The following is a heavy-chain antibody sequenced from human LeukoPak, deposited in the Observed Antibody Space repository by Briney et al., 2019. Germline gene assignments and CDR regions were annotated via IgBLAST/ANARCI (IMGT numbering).Heavy chain of an antibody. CDR3: AREATTMVRGVPLGYYYYYYGMDV. D-gene: IGHD3-10*01. J-gene: IGHJ6*04. CDR1: GFTVSSYY. V-gene: IGHV3-53*01. Sequence: GGSLRLSCAASGFTVSSYYMSWVRQAPGKGLEWVSVIYSGGSTYYADSVKGRFTISRDNSKNTLYLQMNSLRAEDTAVYYCAREATTMVRGVPLGYYYYYYGMDVWGKGTTVTVSS. CDR2: IYSGGST.